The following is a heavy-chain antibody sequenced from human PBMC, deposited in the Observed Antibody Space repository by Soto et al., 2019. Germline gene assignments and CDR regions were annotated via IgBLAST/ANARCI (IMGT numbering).Heavy chain of an antibody. CDR1: GGSISIYY. D-gene: IGHD3-10*01. Sequence: SDPLSLTCTVSGGSISIYYWSWIRHPPGKGLEGIVYIYYSGSTNYNPSLKSRVTISVDTSKNQFPLKLSSVTAADTAVYYCARDQDRITMVRGVITKHYYGMDVWGQGTTVTVSS. CDR2: IYYSGST. V-gene: IGHV4-59*01. CDR3: ARDQDRITMVRGVITKHYYGMDV. J-gene: IGHJ6*02.